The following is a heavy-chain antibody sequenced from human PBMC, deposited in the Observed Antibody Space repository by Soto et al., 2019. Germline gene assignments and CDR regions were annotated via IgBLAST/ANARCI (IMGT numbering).Heavy chain of an antibody. CDR3: AREGRGKKAGYNGLVSLGY. CDR1: GSRFSNYV. V-gene: IGHV1-69*06. D-gene: IGHD2-2*02. Sequence: SVKVSCKVSGSRFSNYVISWVRQAPGHGLEWLRRIIPIFNSTKYAQSFQGRVTITADKSTSTASLELSSLRSDDTAVYYCAREGRGKKAGYNGLVSLGYWGQGTLVTVSS. CDR2: IIPIFNST. J-gene: IGHJ4*02.